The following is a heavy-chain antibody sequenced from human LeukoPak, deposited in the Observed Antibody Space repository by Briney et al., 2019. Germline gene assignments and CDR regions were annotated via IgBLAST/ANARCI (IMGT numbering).Heavy chain of an antibody. CDR3: AKDRGMIVGSAFDI. D-gene: IGHD3-22*01. Sequence: GGSLRLSCAASGFTFSSYAMSWVRQAPGKGLEWVSAISGSGDSTYYADPVKGRFTISRDNSKNTLYLQMNSLRAEDTAVYYCAKDRGMIVGSAFDIWGQGTMVTVSS. CDR2: ISGSGDST. V-gene: IGHV3-23*01. CDR1: GFTFSSYA. J-gene: IGHJ3*02.